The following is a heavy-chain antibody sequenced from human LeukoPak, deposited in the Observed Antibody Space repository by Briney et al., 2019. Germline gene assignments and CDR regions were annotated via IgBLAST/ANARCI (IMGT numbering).Heavy chain of an antibody. CDR2: ISSNGGST. Sequence: GGSLRLSCSASGFTFSSYAMHWVRQAPGKGLEYVSAISSNGGSTYYADSVKGRFTISRDNSKNTLYLQMSSLRAEDTAVYYCVKARSSRYSGYDWWGQGTLVTVSS. D-gene: IGHD5-12*01. J-gene: IGHJ4*02. V-gene: IGHV3-64D*09. CDR3: VKARSSRYSGYDW. CDR1: GFTFSSYA.